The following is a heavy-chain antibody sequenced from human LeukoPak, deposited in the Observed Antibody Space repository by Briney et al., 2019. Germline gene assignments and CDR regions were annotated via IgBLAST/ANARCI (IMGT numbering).Heavy chain of an antibody. CDR3: ARGDYDLWGYYYYYMDV. CDR1: GFTFSSCW. CDR2: INSDGSST. J-gene: IGHJ6*03. V-gene: IGHV3-74*01. Sequence: GGSLRLSCAASGFTFSSCWMHWVRQAPGKGLVWVSRINSDGSSTSYADSVKGRFTISRDNAKNTLYLQMNSLRAEDTAVYYCARGDYDLWGYYYYYMDVWGKGTTVTVSS. D-gene: IGHD3-3*01.